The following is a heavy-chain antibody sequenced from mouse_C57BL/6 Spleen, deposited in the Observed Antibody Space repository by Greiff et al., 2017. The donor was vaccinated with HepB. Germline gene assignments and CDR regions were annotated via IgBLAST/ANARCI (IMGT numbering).Heavy chain of an antibody. Sequence: VQLQQSGPELVKPGASVKISCKASGYAFSSSWMNWVKQRPGKGLEWIGRIYPGDGDTNYNGKFKGKATLTADKSSSTAYMQLSSLTSDDSAVYFCARQGNFDYWGQGTTLTVSS. J-gene: IGHJ2*01. CDR3: ARQGNFDY. V-gene: IGHV1-82*01. CDR1: GYAFSSSW. CDR2: IYPGDGDT.